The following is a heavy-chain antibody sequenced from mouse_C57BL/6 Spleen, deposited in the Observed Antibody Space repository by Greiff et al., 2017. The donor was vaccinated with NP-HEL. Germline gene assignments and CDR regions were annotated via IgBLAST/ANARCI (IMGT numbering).Heavy chain of an antibody. D-gene: IGHD1-1*01. CDR1: GYTFTSYW. V-gene: IGHV1-64*01. CDR3: ARPYYGSSGFAY. Sequence: VQLQHSGAELVKPGASVKLSCKASGYTFTSYWMHWVKQRPGQGLEWIGMIHPNSGSTNYNEKFKSKATLTVDKSSSTAYMQLSSLTSEDSAVYYCARPYYGSSGFAYWGQGTLVTVSA. CDR2: IHPNSGST. J-gene: IGHJ3*01.